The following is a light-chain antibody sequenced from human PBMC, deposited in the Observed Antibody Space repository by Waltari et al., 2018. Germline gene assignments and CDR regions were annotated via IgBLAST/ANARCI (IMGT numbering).Light chain of an antibody. CDR1: QAVSNY. CDR3: QQRVSWPVT. CDR2: DAS. J-gene: IGKJ2*01. Sequence: EIVLTQSPGTLSVSPGETATLSCRASQAVSNYLVWYQQKPGQPPRLLINDASNRAPGVPARCSGSGSGTDFTLTISSLEPEDFGVYYCQQRVSWPVTFGQGTKLEIK. V-gene: IGKV3-11*01.